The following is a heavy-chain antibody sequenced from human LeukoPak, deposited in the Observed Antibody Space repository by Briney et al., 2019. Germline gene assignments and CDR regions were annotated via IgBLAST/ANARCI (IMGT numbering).Heavy chain of an antibody. CDR1: GFTFGNFG. CDR2: IWYDASNK. D-gene: IGHD1-26*01. Sequence: GGSLTLSCAASGFTFGNFGMHWVRQAPGKGLEWVAVIWYDASNKYYADSVKGRFTISRDNSKNTLYLQMNSLRDDDTAVYYCVRGVGVSRFNYFDPWGQGTLVTVSS. V-gene: IGHV3-33*01. CDR3: VRGVGVSRFNYFDP. J-gene: IGHJ5*02.